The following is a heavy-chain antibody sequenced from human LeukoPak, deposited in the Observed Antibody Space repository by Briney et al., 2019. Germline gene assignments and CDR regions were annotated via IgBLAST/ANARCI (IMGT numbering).Heavy chain of an antibody. D-gene: IGHD6-19*01. CDR3: ARGEPYSSGWSAFDY. Sequence: GGSLRLSCAASGFTFSSYSMNWVRQAPGKGLEWVSYISSSSTIYYADSVKGRFTISRDNTKNSLYLQMNSLRAEDTAVYYCARGEPYSSGWSAFDYWGQGTLVTVSS. CDR2: ISSSSTI. V-gene: IGHV3-48*04. J-gene: IGHJ4*02. CDR1: GFTFSSYS.